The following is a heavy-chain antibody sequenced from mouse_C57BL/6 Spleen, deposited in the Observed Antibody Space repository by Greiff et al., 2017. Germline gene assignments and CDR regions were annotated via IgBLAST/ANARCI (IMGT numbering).Heavy chain of an antibody. Sequence: EVQLQQSGAELVRPGASVKLSCTASGFNIKDYYMHWVKQRPEQGLEWIGRIDPEDGDTEYAPKFQGKATMTADTSSNTAYLQLSRLTSEDTAVYYCTTDYYGSSYQYYYAMDYWGQGTSVTVSS. J-gene: IGHJ4*01. V-gene: IGHV14-1*01. CDR3: TTDYYGSSYQYYYAMDY. D-gene: IGHD1-1*01. CDR1: GFNIKDYY. CDR2: IDPEDGDT.